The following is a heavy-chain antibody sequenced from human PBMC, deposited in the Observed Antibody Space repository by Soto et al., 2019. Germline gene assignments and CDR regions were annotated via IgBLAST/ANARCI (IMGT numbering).Heavy chain of an antibody. D-gene: IGHD3-3*01. CDR3: ATDKGDFTFGP. Sequence: QVQLVQSGAEVKKPGASITVSCKASGYSFSTNGVSWVRQAPGQGLEWMGWISANTGDTLYAEKFEDRITLTADTPTTTAYMELRSLRPADTATYFCATDKGDFTFGPWGQGTLITVSS. V-gene: IGHV1-18*04. CDR2: ISANTGDT. J-gene: IGHJ5*02. CDR1: GYSFSTNG.